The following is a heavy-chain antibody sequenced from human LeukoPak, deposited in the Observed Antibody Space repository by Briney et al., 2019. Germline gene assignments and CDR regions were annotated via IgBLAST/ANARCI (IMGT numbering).Heavy chain of an antibody. J-gene: IGHJ4*02. Sequence: SETLSLTCAVYGGSFSAYSWSWIRQSPGKGPEWIGEINHSGSTNYNPSLKSRVTISVDTSKNQFSLKLSSVTAADTAVYYCARVPNYDSSGYRDYWGQGTLVTVSS. CDR3: ARVPNYDSSGYRDY. D-gene: IGHD3-22*01. CDR2: INHSGST. CDR1: GGSFSAYS. V-gene: IGHV4-34*01.